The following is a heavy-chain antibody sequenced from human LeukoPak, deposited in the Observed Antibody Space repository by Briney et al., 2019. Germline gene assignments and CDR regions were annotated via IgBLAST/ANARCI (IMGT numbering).Heavy chain of an antibody. D-gene: IGHD3-3*01. Sequence: AGGSLRLSCAASGFTFSSYAMSWVRQAPGKGLEWVSAISGSGGSTYYADSAKGRFTISRDNAKNSLYLQMNSLRAEDTAVYYCAKDSSRITIFGVVIRDLPDYFDYWGQGTLVTVSS. CDR2: ISGSGGST. CDR3: AKDSSRITIFGVVIRDLPDYFDY. CDR1: GFTFSSYA. J-gene: IGHJ4*02. V-gene: IGHV3-23*01.